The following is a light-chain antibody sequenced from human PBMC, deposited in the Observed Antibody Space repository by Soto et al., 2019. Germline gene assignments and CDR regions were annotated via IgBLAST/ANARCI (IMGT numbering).Light chain of an antibody. CDR1: SSDIGGYDY. J-gene: IGLJ2*01. CDR2: DVN. V-gene: IGLV2-14*01. CDR3: TSYASGSSHVV. Sequence: ALTQPASVSGSPGQSITLSCTGTSSDIGGYDYVSWYQRHPGKAPKLIIYDVNNRPSGVSNRFSGSKSGNTASLTISGLQAEDEADYYCTSYASGSSHVVFGGGTKVTVL.